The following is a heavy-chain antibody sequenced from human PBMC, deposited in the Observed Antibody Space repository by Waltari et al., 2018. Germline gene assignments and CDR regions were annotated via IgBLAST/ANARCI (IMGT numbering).Heavy chain of an antibody. Sequence: QVQLVQSGAEVKKPGSSVKVSCKASGGTFSSYAISWVRQAPGQGLEWMGGIIPIFGTANSAQKVQGRVTITTDESTSTAYMELSSLRSEDTAVYYCARPGVAYYGPGDYGMDVWGQGTTVTVSS. CDR2: IIPIFGTA. V-gene: IGHV1-69*05. CDR1: GGTFSSYA. J-gene: IGHJ6*02. D-gene: IGHD3-10*01. CDR3: ARPGVAYYGPGDYGMDV.